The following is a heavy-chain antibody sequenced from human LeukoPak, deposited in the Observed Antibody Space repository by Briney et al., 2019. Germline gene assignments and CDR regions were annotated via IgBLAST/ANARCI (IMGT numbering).Heavy chain of an antibody. J-gene: IGHJ6*03. CDR2: LNWNGGSK. D-gene: IGHD6-19*01. CDR1: GFTFDDYG. Sequence: TGGSLRLSCAASGFTFDDYGMSWVRQAPGKGLEWVPGLNWNGGSKGYEVSVKGRFTISRDNAKDSLYLQMNSLRAEDTALYYCARGGYSSELASHPYYYYYYMDVWGKGTTVTVSS. V-gene: IGHV3-20*04. CDR3: ARGGYSSELASHPYYYYYYMDV.